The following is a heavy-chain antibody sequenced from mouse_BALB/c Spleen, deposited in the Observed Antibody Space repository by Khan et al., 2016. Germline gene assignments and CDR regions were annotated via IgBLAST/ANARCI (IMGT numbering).Heavy chain of an antibody. V-gene: IGHV9-1*02. Sequence: QVQLQQSGPELKKPGETVKISCKASGYTFTNSGMNWVKQGPGKGLKWVGWINTYTGEPTYADDFKGRFAFSLATSASTAYLQINNLQNEDMTTSFCARGAMVTTGWYFDVWGAGTTVTVSS. D-gene: IGHD2-2*01. CDR2: INTYTGEP. J-gene: IGHJ1*01. CDR3: ARGAMVTTGWYFDV. CDR1: GYTFTNSG.